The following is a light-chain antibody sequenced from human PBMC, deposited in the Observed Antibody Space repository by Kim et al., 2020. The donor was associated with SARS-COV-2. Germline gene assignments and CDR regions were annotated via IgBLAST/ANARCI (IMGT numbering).Light chain of an antibody. CDR2: GNS. CDR1: SSNIGAGYD. V-gene: IGLV1-40*01. CDR3: QSYDSSLSGSGV. J-gene: IGLJ1*01. Sequence: VTLACTGSSSNIGAGYDVHWYQQLPGTAPKLLIYGNSNRPSGVPYRFSGSKSGTSASLAITGLQAEDEADYYCQSYDSSLSGSGVFGTGTKVTVL.